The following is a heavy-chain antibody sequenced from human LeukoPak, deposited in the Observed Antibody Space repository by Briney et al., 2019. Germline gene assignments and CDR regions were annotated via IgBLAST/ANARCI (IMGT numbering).Heavy chain of an antibody. J-gene: IGHJ1*01. CDR1: GFTFDDYA. CDR3: AKMSGYSSGWYQH. V-gene: IGHV3-9*01. CDR2: ISWNSGSI. D-gene: IGHD6-19*01. Sequence: RGGSLRLSCAASGFTFDDYAMHWVRQAPGKGLEWVSGISWNSGSIGYADSVKGRFTISRDNAKNSLYLQMNSLRAEDTALYYCAKMSGYSSGWYQHWGQGTLVTVSS.